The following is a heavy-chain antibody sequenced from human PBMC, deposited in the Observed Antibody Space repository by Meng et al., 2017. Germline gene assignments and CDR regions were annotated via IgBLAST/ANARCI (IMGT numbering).Heavy chain of an antibody. V-gene: IGHV4-31*03. CDR3: ARGTRGYSYGNDY. J-gene: IGHJ4*02. CDR2: IYYSGST. Sequence: QESGAGLVNPPQTPPLTGSVSGGSISSGGFYWTWSAQHPGKGLEWIGYIYYSGSTHYNASLKSRVTISVDTSKNQFSLKLSSVTAADTAVYYCARGTRGYSYGNDYWGQGTLVTVSS. CDR1: GGSISSGGFY. D-gene: IGHD5-18*01.